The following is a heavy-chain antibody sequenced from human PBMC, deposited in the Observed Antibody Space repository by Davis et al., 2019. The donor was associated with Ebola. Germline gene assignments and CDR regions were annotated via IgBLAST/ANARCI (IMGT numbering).Heavy chain of an antibody. V-gene: IGHV1-18*01. CDR1: GYTFSGYA. CDR3: ARAVTMVLPSGWFDP. CDR2: INVYNGHT. D-gene: IGHD3-10*01. J-gene: IGHJ5*02. Sequence: AASVKVSCKASGYTFSGYAISWVRQAPGQGLEWIGRINVYNGHTNYAQNFQGRVTVSTDTSTSIAYMELRSLRSDDTAVYYCARAVTMVLPSGWFDPWGQGTLVTVSS.